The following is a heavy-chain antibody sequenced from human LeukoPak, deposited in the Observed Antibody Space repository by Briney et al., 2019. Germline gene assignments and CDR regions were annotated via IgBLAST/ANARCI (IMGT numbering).Heavy chain of an antibody. CDR2: IYYSGST. V-gene: IGHV4-39*01. CDR3: ARSYYYDYRQIDY. J-gene: IGHJ4*02. CDR1: GDSISTSSYY. D-gene: IGHD3-22*01. Sequence: SETLSLTCTVSGDSISTSSYYWGWIRQPPGKGLEWLGSIYYSGSTYYNPSLKSRVTISVDMSKNQFSLNLYSVTAADTAVFYCARSYYYDYRQIDYWGQGTLVTVSS.